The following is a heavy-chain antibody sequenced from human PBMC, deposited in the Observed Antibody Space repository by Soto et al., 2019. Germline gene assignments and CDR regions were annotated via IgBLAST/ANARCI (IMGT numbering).Heavy chain of an antibody. CDR3: ARGLPDLYCGGDCYDFDY. D-gene: IGHD2-21*02. CDR1: GFTFGSYA. CDR2: ISYDGSNK. V-gene: IGHV3-30-3*01. Sequence: GGSLRLSCAASGFTFGSYAMHWVRQAPGKGLEWVAVISYDGSNKYYADSVKGRFTISRDNSKNTLYLQMNSLRAEDTAVYYCARGLPDLYCGGDCYDFDYWGQGNLVTVSS. J-gene: IGHJ4*02.